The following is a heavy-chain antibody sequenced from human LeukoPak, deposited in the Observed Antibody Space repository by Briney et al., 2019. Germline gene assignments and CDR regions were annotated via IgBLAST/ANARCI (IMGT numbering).Heavy chain of an antibody. J-gene: IGHJ4*02. D-gene: IGHD3-10*01. CDR2: ISYDGVNK. Sequence: GGSLRLSCAASGFTFNTYTIHWVRQAPGKGLEWVSVISYDGVNKYYANSVKGRFTISRDNSKNTLYLQMSGLRAEDTAVYYCARGPYGSGTNLDYWGQGTLVTVSS. CDR1: GFTFNTYT. V-gene: IGHV3-30*04. CDR3: ARGPYGSGTNLDY.